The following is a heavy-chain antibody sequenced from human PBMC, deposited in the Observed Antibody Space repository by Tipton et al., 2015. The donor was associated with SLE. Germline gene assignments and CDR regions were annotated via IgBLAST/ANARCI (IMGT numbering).Heavy chain of an antibody. CDR3: ARDLAARGGHYFDY. CDR1: AGSISSYY. Sequence: LRLSCTVSAGSISSYYWSWIRQPPGKGLEWIGDIYYSGSTNYNPSLRSRVTISVDTSKNQFSLKLSSVTAADTAVYYCARDLAARGGHYFDYWGQGTLVTVSS. CDR2: IYYSGST. J-gene: IGHJ4*02. V-gene: IGHV4-59*01. D-gene: IGHD6-6*01.